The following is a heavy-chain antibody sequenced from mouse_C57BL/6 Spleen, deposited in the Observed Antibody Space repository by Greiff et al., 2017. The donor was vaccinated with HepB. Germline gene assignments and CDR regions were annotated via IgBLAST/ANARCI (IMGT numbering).Heavy chain of an antibody. CDR3: ARVGDGYEGWFAY. V-gene: IGHV3-6*01. J-gene: IGHJ3*01. Sequence: EVKLQESGPGLVKPSQSLSLTCSVTGYSITSGYYWNWIRQFPGNKLEWMGYISYDGSNNYNPSLKNRISITRDTSKNQFFLKLNSVTTEDTATYYCARVGDGYEGWFAYWGQGTLVTVSA. CDR2: ISYDGSN. CDR1: GYSITSGYY. D-gene: IGHD2-2*01.